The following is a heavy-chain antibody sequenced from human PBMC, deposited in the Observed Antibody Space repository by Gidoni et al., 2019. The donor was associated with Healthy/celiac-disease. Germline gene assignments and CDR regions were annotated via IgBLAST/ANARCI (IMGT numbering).Heavy chain of an antibody. D-gene: IGHD6-6*01. CDR3: AIRDRYSSSWNY. J-gene: IGHJ4*02. Sequence: LSLKSRVTISVDTSKNQFSLKLSSVTAADTAVYYCAIRDRYSSSWNYWGQGTLVTVSS. V-gene: IGHV4-34*01.